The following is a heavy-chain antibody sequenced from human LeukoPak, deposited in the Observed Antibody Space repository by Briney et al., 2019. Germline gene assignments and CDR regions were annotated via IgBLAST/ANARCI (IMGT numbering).Heavy chain of an antibody. V-gene: IGHV3-48*03. D-gene: IGHD2-21*02. CDR2: ISSSGSTI. J-gene: IGHJ3*02. CDR3: ARDLIVVVTSGAFDI. Sequence: GGSLRLSCAASGFTFSSYEMNWVRQAPGKGLEWVSYISSSGSTIPYADSVKGRFTISRDNANNSLYLQMNSLRAEDTAVYYCARDLIVVVTSGAFDIWGQGTMVTVSS. CDR1: GFTFSSYE.